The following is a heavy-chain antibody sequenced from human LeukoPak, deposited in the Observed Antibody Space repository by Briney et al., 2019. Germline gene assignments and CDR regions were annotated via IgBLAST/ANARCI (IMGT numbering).Heavy chain of an antibody. CDR1: GFTVSNNY. Sequence: GGSLRLSCAASGFTVSNNYMSWVRQAPGKGLEWVSVIYTGGNTYYADSVKGRFTISRDNAKNSLYLQMNSLRDEDTAVYYCARAAYNSSPDYWGQGTLVTVSS. D-gene: IGHD6-13*01. V-gene: IGHV3-66*01. J-gene: IGHJ4*02. CDR3: ARAAYNSSPDY. CDR2: IYTGGNT.